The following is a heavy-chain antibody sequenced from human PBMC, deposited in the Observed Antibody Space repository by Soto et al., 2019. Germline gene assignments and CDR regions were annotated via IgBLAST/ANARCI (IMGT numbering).Heavy chain of an antibody. CDR2: ISAYNGNT. Sequence: QVQLVQSGAEVKKPGASVKVSCKASGYTFTSYGISWVRQAPGQGLEWMGWISAYNGNTNYAQKLQGRVTMTTDTSTSIAYMELRSLRSDDTAVYYCARVKVATINYYYYYMDVWGKGTTVTVSS. CDR3: ARVKVATINYYYYYMDV. CDR1: GYTFTSYG. J-gene: IGHJ6*03. V-gene: IGHV1-18*01. D-gene: IGHD5-12*01.